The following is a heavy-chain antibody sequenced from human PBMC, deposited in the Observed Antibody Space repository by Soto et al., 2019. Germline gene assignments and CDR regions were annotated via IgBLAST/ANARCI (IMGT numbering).Heavy chain of an antibody. Sequence: QVQLQESGPGLVKPSETLSLTCTVSGGSISSYYWRWIRQPPGKGLEWIGYIYYSGNTNSNPSLKSRATISVDTSMNQLSLNMTSVTAADTAVYYCARAPRGYSYGPFDYWGQGTLVTVSS. CDR3: ARAPRGYSYGPFDY. CDR2: IYYSGNT. CDR1: GGSISSYY. V-gene: IGHV4-59*01. J-gene: IGHJ4*02. D-gene: IGHD5-18*01.